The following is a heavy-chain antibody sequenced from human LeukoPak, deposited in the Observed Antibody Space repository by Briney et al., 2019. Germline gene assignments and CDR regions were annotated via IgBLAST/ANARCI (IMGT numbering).Heavy chain of an antibody. CDR3: AKFDSSGYYTAAYFDY. J-gene: IGHJ4*02. V-gene: IGHV3-23*01. CDR2: ISGSGGGT. CDR1: GFTFSSYA. D-gene: IGHD3-22*01. Sequence: GGSLRLSCAASGFTFSSYAMSWVRQAPGKGLEWVSAISGSGGGTYYADSVKGRFTISRDNSKNTLYLQMNSLRAEDTAVYYCAKFDSSGYYTAAYFDYWGQGTLVTVSS.